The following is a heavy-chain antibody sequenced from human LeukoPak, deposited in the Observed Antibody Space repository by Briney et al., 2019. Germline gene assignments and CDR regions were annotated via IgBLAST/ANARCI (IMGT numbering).Heavy chain of an antibody. V-gene: IGHV1-69*13. D-gene: IGHD3-10*01. CDR2: IIPIFGTA. CDR1: GYTFTDYG. CDR3: ARRNYHGSGSYAWFDP. Sequence: SVKVSCKASGYTFTDYGVSWVRQAPGQGLEWMGGIIPIFGTANYAQKFQGRVTITADESTSTAYMELSSLRSEDTAVYYCARRNYHGSGSYAWFDPWGQGTLVTVSS. J-gene: IGHJ5*02.